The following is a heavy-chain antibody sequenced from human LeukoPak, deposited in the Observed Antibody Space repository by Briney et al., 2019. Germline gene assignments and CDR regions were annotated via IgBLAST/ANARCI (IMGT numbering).Heavy chain of an antibody. CDR3: ARGRLYSSSWYGY. D-gene: IGHD6-13*01. V-gene: IGHV4-34*01. CDR1: GGSFSGCY. CDR2: INHSGST. Sequence: SETLSLTCAVYGGSFSGCYWSWIRQPPGKGLEWIGEINHSGSTNYNPSLKSRVTISVDTSKNQFSLKLSSVTAADTAVYYCARGRLYSSSWYGYWGQGTLVTVSS. J-gene: IGHJ4*02.